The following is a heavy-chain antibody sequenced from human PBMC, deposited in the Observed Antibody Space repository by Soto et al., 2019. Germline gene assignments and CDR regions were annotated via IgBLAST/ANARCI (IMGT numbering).Heavy chain of an antibody. D-gene: IGHD2-21*01. Sequence: QVQLQESGPGLVKPSQTLSLTCTVSGGSISSGGYYWSWIRQHPGKGLEWIGSIYYRGSTFYNSSLKRRVTISVAAPKTQSSLKLGTLTAAEPAVYYCARGVIHWGQGTLVTVSS. CDR2: IYYRGST. CDR3: ARGVIH. J-gene: IGHJ4*02. V-gene: IGHV4-31*03. CDR1: GGSISSGGYY.